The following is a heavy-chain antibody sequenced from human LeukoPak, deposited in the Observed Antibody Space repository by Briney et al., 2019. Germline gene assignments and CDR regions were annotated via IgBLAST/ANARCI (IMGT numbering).Heavy chain of an antibody. CDR1: GGSISSGDYY. V-gene: IGHV4-30-4*08. CDR2: IYYSGST. D-gene: IGHD2-15*01. CDR3: ARDLGYCSGGSCYGSYYYGMDV. Sequence: SQTLSLTCTVSGGSISSGDYYWSWIRQPPGKGLEWIGYIYYSGSTNYNPSLKSRVTISVDTSKNQFSLKLSSVTAADTAVYYCARDLGYCSGGSCYGSYYYGMDVWGQGTTVTVSS. J-gene: IGHJ6*02.